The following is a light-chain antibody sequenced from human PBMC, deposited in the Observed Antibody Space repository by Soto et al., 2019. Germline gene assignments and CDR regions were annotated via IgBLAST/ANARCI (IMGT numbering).Light chain of an antibody. Sequence: QSALTQPASVSGSPGQSITISCTGTTSDIGSYNYVSWYQQHPGKVPKVIISEVSNRPSGVSNRFSGSKSGNTASLTISGLQSEDEADYYCSSYTSNSVYVFGIGTKLTVL. CDR3: SSYTSNSVYV. CDR1: TSDIGSYNY. V-gene: IGLV2-14*01. J-gene: IGLJ1*01. CDR2: EVS.